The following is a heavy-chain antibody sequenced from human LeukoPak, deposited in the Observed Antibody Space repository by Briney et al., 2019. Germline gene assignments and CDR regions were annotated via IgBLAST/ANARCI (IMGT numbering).Heavy chain of an antibody. CDR3: ATPTTSGWYPH. D-gene: IGHD6-19*01. CDR2: ITSSSSSK. CDR1: GFNFSDYD. Sequence: GGSLRLSCAASGFNFSDYDMNWIRQAPGTGLEWVSYITSSSSSKYYADSVKGRFTISRDNAKNSLYLQMNSLRAEDTAVYYCATPTTSGWYPHWGQGTMVTVSS. J-gene: IGHJ3*01. V-gene: IGHV3-48*01.